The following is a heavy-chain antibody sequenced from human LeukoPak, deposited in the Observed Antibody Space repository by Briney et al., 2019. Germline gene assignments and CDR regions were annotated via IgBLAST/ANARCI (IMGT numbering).Heavy chain of an antibody. V-gene: IGHV3-74*01. J-gene: IGHJ5*02. CDR1: EFIFSNYW. D-gene: IGHD4/OR15-4a*01. CDR2: INSDGSFT. Sequence: QLVESGGVLVQPGGSLRLSCAASEFIFSNYWMHWVRQAPGKGLVWVSRINSDGSFTSYADSVKGRFTISRDNAKNTLYLQMNSLRAEDTAIYYCARVQVLGTYDWFDPWGQGTLVTVS. CDR3: ARVQVLGTYDWFDP.